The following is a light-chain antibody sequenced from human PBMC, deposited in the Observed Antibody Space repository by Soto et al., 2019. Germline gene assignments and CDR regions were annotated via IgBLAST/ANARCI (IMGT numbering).Light chain of an antibody. CDR3: MQALPTYT. CDR2: LGS. Sequence: DIVMTQSPLSLPVTPGEPASISCRSSQSLLHSNGYNYLDWYLQKPGQSPQLLIYLGSNRASGVPDRFSGSASGTDFTLKLSSVEHEDVGVYYCMQALPTYTFGQGPTVDI. J-gene: IGKJ2*01. V-gene: IGKV2-28*01. CDR1: QSLLHSNGYNY.